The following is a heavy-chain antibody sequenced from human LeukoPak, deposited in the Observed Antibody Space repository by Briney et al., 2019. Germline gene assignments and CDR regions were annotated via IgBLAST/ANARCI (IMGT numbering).Heavy chain of an antibody. V-gene: IGHV1-69*06. J-gene: IGHJ6*03. CDR2: IIPIFGTA. CDR1: GYTFTSYG. D-gene: IGHD1-26*01. CDR3: ARLDRSGSYGYYYYYMDV. Sequence: GASVKVSCKASGYTFTSYGISWVRQAPGQGLEWMGGIIPIFGTANYAQKFQGRVTITADKSTSTAYMELSSLRSEDTAVYYCARLDRSGSYGYYYYYMDVWGKGTTVTVSS.